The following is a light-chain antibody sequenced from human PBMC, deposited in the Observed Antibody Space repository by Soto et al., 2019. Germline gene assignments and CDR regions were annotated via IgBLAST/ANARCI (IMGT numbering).Light chain of an antibody. CDR3: QHYGTSPFT. CDR2: AAA. Sequence: EIVLTQSPGTLTLSPGERATLSCRASQSLSSNNLAWYQQRPGQAPRLLIYAAASRAAGVPDRFSGSGSGTDFTLTITRLGPEDFAVYYCQHYGTSPFTFGPGTKVDIK. CDR1: QSLSSNN. V-gene: IGKV3-20*01. J-gene: IGKJ3*01.